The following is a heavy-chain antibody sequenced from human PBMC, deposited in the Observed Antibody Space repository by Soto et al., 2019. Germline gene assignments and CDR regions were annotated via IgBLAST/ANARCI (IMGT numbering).Heavy chain of an antibody. CDR3: GRVALRDAFDI. CDR2: IYYSGST. V-gene: IGHV4-59*01. J-gene: IGHJ3*02. Sequence: SETLSLTCTVSGGSISSYYWSWSRQPPGKGLEWIGYIYYSGSTNYNPSLKSRVTISVDTSKNQFSLKLSSVTAADTAVYYCGRVALRDAFDIWGQGTMVTVSS. CDR1: GGSISSYY. D-gene: IGHD4-17*01.